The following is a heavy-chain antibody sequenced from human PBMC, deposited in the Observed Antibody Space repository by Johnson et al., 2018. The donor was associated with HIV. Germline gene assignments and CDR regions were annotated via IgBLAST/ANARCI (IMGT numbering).Heavy chain of an antibody. Sequence: QVQLVESGGGVVQPGRSLRLSCAASGFTFSSYVMHWVRQAPGKGLEWVAVISYDGSNKYYADSVKGRFTISRDNSKNTLYLQMNSLRAEDTAVYYCAKGGYNWKFDGFDIWGQGTMVTVSS. CDR3: AKGGYNWKFDGFDI. CDR2: ISYDGSNK. CDR1: GFTFSSYV. D-gene: IGHD1-20*01. V-gene: IGHV3-30*18. J-gene: IGHJ3*02.